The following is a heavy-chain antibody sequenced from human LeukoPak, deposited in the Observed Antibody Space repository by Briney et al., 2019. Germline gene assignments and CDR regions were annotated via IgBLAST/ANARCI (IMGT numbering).Heavy chain of an antibody. D-gene: IGHD3-16*02. CDR1: GFTFSSYS. V-gene: IGHV3-21*01. Sequence: GGSLRLSCAASGFTFSSYSMNWVRQAPGKGLEWVSSISSSSSYIYYADSVRGRFTISRDNAKNSLYLQMNSLRAEDTAVYYCAREVLYYDYVWGSYRPDAFDIWGQGTMVTVSS. J-gene: IGHJ3*02. CDR3: AREVLYYDYVWGSYRPDAFDI. CDR2: ISSSSSYI.